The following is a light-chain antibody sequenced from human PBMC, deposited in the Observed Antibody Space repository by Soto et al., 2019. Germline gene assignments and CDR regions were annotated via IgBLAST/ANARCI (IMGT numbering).Light chain of an antibody. J-gene: IGLJ3*02. CDR3: CAYAGSSTLG. CDR1: ISDVGNYHL. V-gene: IGLV2-23*01. Sequence: QSALTQPASVSGSPGQSITISCIGIISDVGNYHLVSWYQQHPGKAPKLMIYEGSKRPSGVSNRFSGSKSGNTASLTISGLQAEDEGDYYCCAYAGSSTLGFGGGTKLTVL. CDR2: EGS.